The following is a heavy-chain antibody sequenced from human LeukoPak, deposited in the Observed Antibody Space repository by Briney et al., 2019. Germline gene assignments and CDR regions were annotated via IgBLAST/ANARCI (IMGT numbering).Heavy chain of an antibody. J-gene: IGHJ4*02. CDR3: ARRPPYCSGGSCFYYFDY. Sequence: GESLKISCKGSGYSFTSYWIGWVRQMPGKGLEWMGIIYPGDFDTRYSPSFQGQVTISADKSISTAYLQWSSLKASDTAMYYCARRPPYCSGGSCFYYFDYWGQGTLVTVSS. CDR1: GYSFTSYW. D-gene: IGHD2-15*01. V-gene: IGHV5-51*01. CDR2: IYPGDFDT.